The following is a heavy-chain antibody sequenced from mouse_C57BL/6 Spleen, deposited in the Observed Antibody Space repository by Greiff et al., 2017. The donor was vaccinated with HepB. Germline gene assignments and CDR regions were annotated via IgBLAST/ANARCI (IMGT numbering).Heavy chain of an antibody. J-gene: IGHJ4*01. CDR2: ISSGSSTI. D-gene: IGHD2-3*01. V-gene: IGHV5-17*01. CDR1: GFTFSDYG. Sequence: EVQRVESGGGLVKPGGSLKLSCAASGFTFSDYGMHWVRQAPEKGLEWVAYISSGSSTIYYADTVKGRFTISRDKAKNTLFLQMTSLRSEDTAMYYCARKWLLPHYAMDYWGQGTSVTVSS. CDR3: ARKWLLPHYAMDY.